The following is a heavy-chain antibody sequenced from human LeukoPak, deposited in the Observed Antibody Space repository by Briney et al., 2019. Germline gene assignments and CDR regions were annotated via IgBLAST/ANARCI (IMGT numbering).Heavy chain of an antibody. D-gene: IGHD4-17*01. Sequence: SVRVSCKASGYTFTIYYMHWVRQAPGQGLEWMGGIIPIFGTANYSQKFQGRVTITADKSTSTAYMELSSLRSEDTAVYYCARRSTSTVTTDGTPYYYYMDVWGKGTTVTVSS. V-gene: IGHV1-69*06. J-gene: IGHJ6*03. CDR2: IIPIFGTA. CDR1: GYTFTIYY. CDR3: ARRSTSTVTTDGTPYYYYMDV.